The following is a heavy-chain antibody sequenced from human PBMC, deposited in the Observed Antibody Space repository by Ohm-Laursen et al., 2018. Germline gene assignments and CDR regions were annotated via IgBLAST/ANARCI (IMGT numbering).Heavy chain of an antibody. V-gene: IGHV3-33*01. CDR1: GFTFSSYG. CDR3: ARVPGWLDDYYYYGMDV. J-gene: IGHJ6*02. Sequence: SLRLSCTASGFTFSSYGMHWVRQAPGKGLEWVAVIWYDGSNKYYADSVKGRFTISRDNAKNSLYLQMNSLRAEDTALYHCARVPGWLDDYYYYGMDVWGQGTTVTVSS. CDR2: IWYDGSNK. D-gene: IGHD6-19*01.